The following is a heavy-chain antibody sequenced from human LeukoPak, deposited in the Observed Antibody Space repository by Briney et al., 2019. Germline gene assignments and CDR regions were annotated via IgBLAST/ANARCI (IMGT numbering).Heavy chain of an antibody. CDR2: IYYSGST. CDR3: ARSSYGSGSYGDWFDP. J-gene: IGHJ5*02. CDR1: GGSISSGGYY. V-gene: IGHV4-31*03. D-gene: IGHD3-10*01. Sequence: SQTLSLTCIVSGGSISSGGYYWSWIRQHPGKGLEWIGYIYYSGSTYYNPSLKSRVTISVDTSKNQFSLKLSSVTAADTAVYYCARSSYGSGSYGDWFDPWGQGTLVTVSS.